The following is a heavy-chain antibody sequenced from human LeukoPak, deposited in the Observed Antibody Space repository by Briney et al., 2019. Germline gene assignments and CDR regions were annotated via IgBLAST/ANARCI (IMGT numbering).Heavy chain of an antibody. CDR1: GGSISSYY. V-gene: IGHV4-59*01. J-gene: IGHJ3*02. D-gene: IGHD4-17*01. CDR3: ARDRPGYGDFAFDI. CDR2: IYYSGST. Sequence: SETLSLTCTVSGGSISSYYWSWIRQPPGKGLEWIGYIYYSGSTNYNPSLRSRVTISVDTSKNQFSLKLSSVTAADTAVYYCARDRPGYGDFAFDIWRQGTMVTVSS.